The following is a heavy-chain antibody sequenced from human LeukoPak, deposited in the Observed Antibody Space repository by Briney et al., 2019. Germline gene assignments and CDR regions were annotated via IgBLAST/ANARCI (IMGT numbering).Heavy chain of an antibody. CDR2: IDVRGGRT. J-gene: IGHJ4*02. V-gene: IGHV3-23*01. Sequence: PGGSLRLSWVVSGISISNYAMTWVRQAPGEGLGWVSYIDVRGGRTTYADSVKGRFTISRDTSLNTLYLQMNNLRAEDTAVHFCAKRGVVIRGILVIGYHQEAYHYDFWGQGVLVTVSS. CDR3: AKRGVVIRGILVIGYHQEAYHYDF. CDR1: GISISNYA. D-gene: IGHD3-10*01.